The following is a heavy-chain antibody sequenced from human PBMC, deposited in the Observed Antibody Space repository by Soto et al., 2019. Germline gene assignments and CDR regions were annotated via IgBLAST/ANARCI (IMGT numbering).Heavy chain of an antibody. CDR1: GFPFNNAW. D-gene: IGHD1-26*01. CDR2: VKSKADGGSG. V-gene: IGHV3-15*07. Sequence: GGSLRLSCAASGFPFNNAWINWVRQVPGKGLEWVGRVKSKADGGSGDYAAPVKGRFVVSRDDSKDIVYLQMNSLKIEDTGVYYCTTDSRTTLPEIRFDYWGQGTQVTVSS. J-gene: IGHJ4*02. CDR3: TTDSRTTLPEIRFDY.